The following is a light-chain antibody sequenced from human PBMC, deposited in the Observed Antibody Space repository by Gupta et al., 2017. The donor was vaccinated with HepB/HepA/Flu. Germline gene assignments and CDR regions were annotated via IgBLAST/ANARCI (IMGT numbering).Light chain of an antibody. CDR1: QDIDND. Sequence: ETTLTQSPAFMSATPGDKVNISCKASQDIDNDINWYQQKAGEAPIFIIQEATTLGPGLPPRISGSGYGTDFTLTIKNLASEDAAYYCSRQQDNFPQTFGQGTKMEIK. CDR2: EAT. J-gene: IGKJ2*01. CDR3: RQQDNFPQT. V-gene: IGKV5-2*01.